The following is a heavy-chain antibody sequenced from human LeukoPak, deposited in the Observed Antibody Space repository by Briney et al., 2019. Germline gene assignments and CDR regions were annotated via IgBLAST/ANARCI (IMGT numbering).Heavy chain of an antibody. J-gene: IGHJ4*02. D-gene: IGHD6-6*01. CDR1: GFTFNTYA. CDR2: ISGSGGST. Sequence: GGSLRLSCTASGFTFNTYAMSWVRQAPGKGLEWVSAISGSGGSTYYADSVKGRFTISRDNSKNTLYLQMNSLRAEDTAVYYCAKDRARYSSSAARNFDYWGQGTLVTVSS. V-gene: IGHV3-23*01. CDR3: AKDRARYSSSAARNFDY.